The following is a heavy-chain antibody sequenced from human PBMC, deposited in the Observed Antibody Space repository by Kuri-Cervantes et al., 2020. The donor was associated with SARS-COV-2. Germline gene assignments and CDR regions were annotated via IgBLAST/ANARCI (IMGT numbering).Heavy chain of an antibody. D-gene: IGHD2-21*01. J-gene: IGHJ3*02. CDR1: GGSISSSSYY. Sequence: SETLSLTCTVSGGSISSSSYYWSWIRQPPGKGLEWIGYIYYSGSTNYNPSLKSRVTISVDTSKNQFSLKLSSVTAADTAVYYCARDDVFLKAFDIWGQGTMVTVSS. CDR2: IYYSGST. V-gene: IGHV4-61*01. CDR3: ARDDVFLKAFDI.